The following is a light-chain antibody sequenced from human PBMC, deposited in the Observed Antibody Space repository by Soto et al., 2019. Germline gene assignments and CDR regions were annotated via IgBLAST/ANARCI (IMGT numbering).Light chain of an antibody. CDR3: QQRNSYPRT. CDR1: QGINIF. CDR2: AAS. J-gene: IGKJ2*01. Sequence: SQSPSFLSASVGDRVTITCRASQGINIFLAWFQQKPGKAPNLLISAASTLQSGVPSRFSGSGSETEFTLTITSLQSEDSATYYCQQRNSYPRTFGQGTNVDI. V-gene: IGKV1-9*01.